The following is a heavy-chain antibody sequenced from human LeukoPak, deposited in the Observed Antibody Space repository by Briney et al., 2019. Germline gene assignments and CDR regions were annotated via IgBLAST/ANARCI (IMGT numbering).Heavy chain of an antibody. CDR2: ITTSSTYI. V-gene: IGHV3-21*01. Sequence: NSGGSLRLSCAASGFTFSSYSTSWVRQAPGKGLEWVSSITTSSTYISYADSVKGRFTISRDNAKNTLYLQMNSLRAEDTAVYYCVELTSMVEHYWGQGTLVTVSS. J-gene: IGHJ4*02. CDR1: GFTFSSYS. CDR3: VELTSMVEHY. D-gene: IGHD3-10*01.